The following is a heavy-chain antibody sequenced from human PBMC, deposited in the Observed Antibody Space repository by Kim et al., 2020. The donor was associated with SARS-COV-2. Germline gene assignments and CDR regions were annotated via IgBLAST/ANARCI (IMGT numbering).Heavy chain of an antibody. V-gene: IGHV3-23*02. CDR2: ISGNGRST. CDR1: GFTFSSYA. Sequence: GGSLRLSCAATGFTFSSYAMTWVRQAPGKGLEWVSGISGNGRSTYYGDPVKGRFTISRDSSKNTLYLQMNSLKAEDTAVYYCAKGRGDVGATGAFECWGQGTLVTVS. CDR3: AKGRGDVGATGAFEC. D-gene: IGHD1-26*01. J-gene: IGHJ4*02.